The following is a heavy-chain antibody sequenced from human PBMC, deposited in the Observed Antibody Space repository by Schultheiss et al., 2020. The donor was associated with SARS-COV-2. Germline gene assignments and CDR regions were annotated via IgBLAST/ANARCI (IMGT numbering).Heavy chain of an antibody. J-gene: IGHJ6*02. V-gene: IGHV4-61*01. CDR1: GGSVSSGYY. CDR2: IYYSGST. D-gene: IGHD3-10*01. Sequence: SETLSLTCTVSGGSVSSGYYWSWIRQPPGKGLEWIGYIYYSGSTNYNPSLKSRVTISVDTSKNQFSLKLSSVTAADTAVYYCARGGHYYGSGSYYNPYYYGMDVWGQGTTVTVSS. CDR3: ARGGHYYGSGSYYNPYYYGMDV.